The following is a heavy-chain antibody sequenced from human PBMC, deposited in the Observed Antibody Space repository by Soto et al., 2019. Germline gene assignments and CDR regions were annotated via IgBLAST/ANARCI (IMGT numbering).Heavy chain of an antibody. CDR1: GFSLSTSGMR. Sequence: GAALINPKQTLTLTCSFSGFSLSTSGMRVSWIRQPPGKALEWLARIDWDDDKFYSTSLKTRLTISKDTSKNQVVLTMTNVDTVDTATYYCARSLRRGYYYYGMDVWGQGTTV. CDR2: IDWDDDK. V-gene: IGHV2-70*04. J-gene: IGHJ6*02. CDR3: ARSLRRGYYYYGMDV. D-gene: IGHD3-16*01.